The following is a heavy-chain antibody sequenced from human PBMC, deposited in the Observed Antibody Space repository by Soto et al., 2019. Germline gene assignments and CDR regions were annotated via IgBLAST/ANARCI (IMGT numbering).Heavy chain of an antibody. D-gene: IGHD1-7*01. J-gene: IGHJ4*02. CDR2: IRDKANSYAT. CDR1: GFTFSISA. CDR3: TSPDYCHDGSTYQDNDY. V-gene: IGHV3-73*01. Sequence: PAWSLGLSCASSGFTFSISAIGLVRQAPGKGLEWVGRIRDKANSYATAYAASVNGRFTISRDDSKNTAYLQMNSLRTEDTALYYCTSPDYCHDGSTYQDNDYWGQGTLVTVS.